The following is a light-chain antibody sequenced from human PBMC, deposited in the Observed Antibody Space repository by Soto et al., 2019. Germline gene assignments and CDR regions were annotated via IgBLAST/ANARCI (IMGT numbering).Light chain of an antibody. V-gene: IGLV8-61*01. CDR2: STN. Sequence: QTVVLQEPSFSVSPGGTVTLTCGLSSGPVSTSHYPSWYQQTPGQAPRTLIYSTNTRSSGVPNRFSGSILGNKAALTITGDQADDDSDYYCVLYMGSGISGVFGGGTKLTVL. J-gene: IGLJ2*01. CDR1: SGPVSTSHY. CDR3: VLYMGSGISGV.